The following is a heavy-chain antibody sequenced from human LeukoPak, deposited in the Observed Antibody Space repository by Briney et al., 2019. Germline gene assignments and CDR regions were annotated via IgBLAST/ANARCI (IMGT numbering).Heavy chain of an antibody. CDR1: GFTFSSYG. V-gene: IGHV3-23*01. D-gene: IGHD1-14*01. Sequence: GGSLRLSCAASGFTFSSYGMGWVRQAPGKGLEWVSAINGGGSSTYYADSVKGRFTISRDNSKNTLYLQMNSLRAEDTAVYYCAKPARTDYVDYWGQGTLVTVSS. J-gene: IGHJ4*02. CDR2: INGGGSST. CDR3: AKPARTDYVDY.